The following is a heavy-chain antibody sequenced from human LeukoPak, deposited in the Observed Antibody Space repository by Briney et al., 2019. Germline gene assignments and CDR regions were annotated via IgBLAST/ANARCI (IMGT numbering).Heavy chain of an antibody. CDR2: IHPHGYF. CDR3: SRGEDRSKAGDH. CDR1: GGSLTGYY. Sequence: SSETLSLTCAVYGGSLTGYYYTWIRQPLGKGLEWIGEIHPHGYFHYNPPLESRVTISLDTSKNQFSLRLTSVTAADTAFYYCSRGEDRSKAGDHWGQGTLVTVSS. V-gene: IGHV4-34*01. J-gene: IGHJ4*02.